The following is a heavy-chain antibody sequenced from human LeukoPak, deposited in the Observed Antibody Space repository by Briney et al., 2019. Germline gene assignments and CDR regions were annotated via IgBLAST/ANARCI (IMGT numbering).Heavy chain of an antibody. V-gene: IGHV3-11*04. CDR1: GFTFSNYA. CDR2: IGLSGNTM. D-gene: IGHD5-18*01. Sequence: GGSLRLSCAASGFTFSNYAMTWIRQAPGKGLEWVSYIGLSGNTMYYADSVKGRLTISRDNAKNSLYLQMNSLRAEDTAVYYCARGQYSFGFWGQGTLVTVSS. J-gene: IGHJ4*02. CDR3: ARGQYSFGF.